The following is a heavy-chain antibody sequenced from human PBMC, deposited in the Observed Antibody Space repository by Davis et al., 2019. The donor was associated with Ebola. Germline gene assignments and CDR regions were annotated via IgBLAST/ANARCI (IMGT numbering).Heavy chain of an antibody. CDR1: GFSFDDHT. D-gene: IGHD3-9*01. CDR3: ARDAFSLSRYDTEDH. Sequence: PGGSLRLSCAASGFSFDDHTMHWVRQVPGKGLEWVSLITWNGGSTSYVDSVKGRFTISRDNARDSLYLQMDSLRVEDTAIYYCARDAFSLSRYDTEDHWGQGTLVTVSS. CDR2: ITWNGGST. J-gene: IGHJ4*02. V-gene: IGHV3-43*01.